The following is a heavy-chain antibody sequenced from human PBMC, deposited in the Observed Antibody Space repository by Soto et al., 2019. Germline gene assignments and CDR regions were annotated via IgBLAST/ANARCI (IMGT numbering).Heavy chain of an antibody. CDR2: ISAYNGNT. CDR1: GDTFTSYG. V-gene: IGHV1-18*01. D-gene: IGHD6-19*01. J-gene: IGHJ3*02. Sequence: GASLKVCCKASGDTFTSYGISWVRQAPGQGLEWMGWISAYNGNTNYAQKLQGRVTMTTDTSTSTAYMELRSLRSDDTAVYYCAGSQPGVAVAGTLSAGRAFDIWGQGTMVTVSS. CDR3: AGSQPGVAVAGTLSAGRAFDI.